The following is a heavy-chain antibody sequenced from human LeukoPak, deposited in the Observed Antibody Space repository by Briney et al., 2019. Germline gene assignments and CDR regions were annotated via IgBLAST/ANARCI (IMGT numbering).Heavy chain of an antibody. CDR2: INPSGGST. Sequence: ASVKVSCKASGYTFTSYYMHWVRQAPGQGLEWMGIINPSGGSTSYAQKFQGRVTMTRDMSTSTVYMELSSLRSEDTALYYCTRGSYYDSSGYSGVRLFDYWGQGTPVTVPS. CDR1: GYTFTSYY. CDR3: TRGSYYDSSGYSGVRLFDY. V-gene: IGHV1-46*01. D-gene: IGHD3-22*01. J-gene: IGHJ4*02.